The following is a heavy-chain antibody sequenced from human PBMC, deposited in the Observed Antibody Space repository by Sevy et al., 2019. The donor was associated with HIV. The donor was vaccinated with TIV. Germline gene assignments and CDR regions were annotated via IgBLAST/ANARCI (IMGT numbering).Heavy chain of an antibody. D-gene: IGHD3-22*01. CDR2: IKSKTDGGTT. J-gene: IGHJ3*02. Sequence: GGSLRLSCAASGFTFSNAWMSWVRQAPGKGLEWVGRIKSKTDGGTTDYAAPVKGRFTISRDDSKNTLYLQMNSLKTEDTAVYYCTPCYYDSSGYYYHDAFDIWGQGTIVTVSS. V-gene: IGHV3-15*01. CDR3: TPCYYDSSGYYYHDAFDI. CDR1: GFTFSNAW.